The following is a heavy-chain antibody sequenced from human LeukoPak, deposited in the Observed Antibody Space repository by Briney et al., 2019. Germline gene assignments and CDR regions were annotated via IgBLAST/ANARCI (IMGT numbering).Heavy chain of an antibody. V-gene: IGHV6-1*01. D-gene: IGHD2-21*02. Sequence: SQTLSLTCAISGDSVSSDSAAWNWIRQSPSRGLEWLGTTYYRSRWYNDYAVPVKSRITINADTSKNHFSLHLNSVTPEDTAVYYCAKGAYCGGDCYPYYYYYMDVWGKGTTVTISS. CDR1: GDSVSSDSAA. CDR2: TYYRSRWYN. CDR3: AKGAYCGGDCYPYYYYYMDV. J-gene: IGHJ6*03.